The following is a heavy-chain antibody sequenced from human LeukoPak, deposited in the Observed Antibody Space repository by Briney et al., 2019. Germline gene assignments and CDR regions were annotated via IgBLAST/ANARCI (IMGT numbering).Heavy chain of an antibody. V-gene: IGHV3-48*01. CDR1: GFTFSSYS. CDR2: ISSSSSTI. J-gene: IGHJ4*02. D-gene: IGHD5-12*01. CDR3: AREGTERWLRFGALDY. Sequence: PGGSLRLSCAASGFTFSSYSMNWVRQAPGKGREWVSYISSSSSTIYYADSVKGRFTISRDNAKNSLYLQMNSLRAEDTAVYYCAREGTERWLRFGALDYWGQGTLVTVSS.